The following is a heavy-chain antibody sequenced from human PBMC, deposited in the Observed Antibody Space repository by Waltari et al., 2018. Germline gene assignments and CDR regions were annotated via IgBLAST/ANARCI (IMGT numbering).Heavy chain of an antibody. CDR1: GFTFSGYW. V-gene: IGHV3-74*03. D-gene: IGHD1-7*01. Sequence: EVQLVQSGGGLIQPGGSLRLSCARSGFTFSGYWIHWVRQVPGKGLVWVSRVTYDGSSVEYADSVTGRFTISRDNAKNTVYLHLNSLRVEDTAIYFCARDEGAGTPFDYWGQGTPVTVSS. J-gene: IGHJ4*02. CDR2: VTYDGSSV. CDR3: ARDEGAGTPFDY.